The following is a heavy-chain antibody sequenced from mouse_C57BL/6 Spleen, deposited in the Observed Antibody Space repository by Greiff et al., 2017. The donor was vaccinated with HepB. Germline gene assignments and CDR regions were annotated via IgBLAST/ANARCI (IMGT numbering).Heavy chain of an antibody. J-gene: IGHJ2*01. CDR3: AKGGYYFDY. Sequence: VQLQQSGAELVRPGASVKLSCKASGYTFTDYYINWVKQRPGQGLEWIARIYPGSGNTYYNEKVKGKATLTAEKSSSTAYMQLSSLTSEDSAVYFCAKGGYYFDYWGQGTTLTVSS. CDR2: IYPGSGNT. V-gene: IGHV1-76*01. CDR1: GYTFTDYY.